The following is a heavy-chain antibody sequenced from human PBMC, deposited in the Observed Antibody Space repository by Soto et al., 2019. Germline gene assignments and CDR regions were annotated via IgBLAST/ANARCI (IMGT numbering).Heavy chain of an antibody. CDR2: VLPITGST. D-gene: IGHD5-12*01. J-gene: IGHJ4*01. Sequence: QVQLVQSGAEVKKPGSSVKVSCKTSGGLFSVFSFNWVRHAPGQGLEWMGGVLPITGSTDYAQKLQGRLTITADRPTSTIYMELSRLTSDDTANYYCATIRVRGGPLRFEDGGQGTLISVSS. CDR3: ATIRVRGGPLRFED. V-gene: IGHV1-69*06. CDR1: GGLFSVFS.